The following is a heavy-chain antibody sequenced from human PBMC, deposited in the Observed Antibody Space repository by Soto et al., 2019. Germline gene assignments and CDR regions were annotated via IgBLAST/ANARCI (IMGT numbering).Heavy chain of an antibody. CDR3: ARAGGTTVTGLWHFDS. CDR1: GFNFRDFE. J-gene: IGHJ4*02. CDR2: IGKGGGP. Sequence: PGGSLRLSCAASGFNFRDFEMGWVRQAPGKGLEWVSSIGKGGGPYYAASVKGRFTISRDNDKDSLWLQMNSLRAEDTAVYYCARAGGTTVTGLWHFDSWGQGTLVTVSS. D-gene: IGHD4-17*01. V-gene: IGHV3-48*03.